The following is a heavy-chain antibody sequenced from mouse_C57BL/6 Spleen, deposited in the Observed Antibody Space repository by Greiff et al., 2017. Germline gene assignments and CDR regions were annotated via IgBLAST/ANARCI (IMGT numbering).Heavy chain of an antibody. D-gene: IGHD1-1*01. CDR3: TRYGSSYAMDY. J-gene: IGHJ4*01. CDR2: ISSGGDYI. CDR1: GFTFSSYA. Sequence: EVKVVESGEGLVKPGGSLKLSCAASGFTFSSYAMSWVRQTPEKRLEWVAYISSGGDYIYYADTVKGRFTISRDNARNTLYLQMSSLKSEDTAMYYCTRYGSSYAMDYWGQGTSVTVSS. V-gene: IGHV5-9-1*02.